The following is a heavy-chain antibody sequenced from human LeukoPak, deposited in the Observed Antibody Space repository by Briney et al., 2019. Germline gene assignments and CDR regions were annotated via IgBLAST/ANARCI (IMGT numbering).Heavy chain of an antibody. J-gene: IGHJ6*02. V-gene: IGHV1-69*04. D-gene: IGHD2-15*01. CDR2: IIPILGIA. Sequence: ASVKVSCKASGGTFSSYAISWVRQAPGQGLEWMGRIIPILGIANYEQKFQGRVTITADKSTSTAYMELSSLRSEDTAVYYCAKGGYCSGGSCYGMDVWGQGTTVTVSS. CDR3: AKGGYCSGGSCYGMDV. CDR1: GGTFSSYA.